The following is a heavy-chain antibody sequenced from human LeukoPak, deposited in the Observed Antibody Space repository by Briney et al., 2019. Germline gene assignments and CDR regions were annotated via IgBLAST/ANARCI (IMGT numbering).Heavy chain of an antibody. J-gene: IGHJ4*02. CDR3: ARTLSDASPVAT. CDR1: GYFLSSGFY. CDR2: VYHSGTT. D-gene: IGHD2-8*01. Sequence: PSETLSLTCNVSGYFLSSGFYWGWIRQPPGKGLEWIVSVYHSGTTIYNPSLKSRVTMSMDTSMNHYSLKLRSVTASDTAVYYCARTLSDASPVATWGQGTLVTVSS. V-gene: IGHV4-38-2*02.